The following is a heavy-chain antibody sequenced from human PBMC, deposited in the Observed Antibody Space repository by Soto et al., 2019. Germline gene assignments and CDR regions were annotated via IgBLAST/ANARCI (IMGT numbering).Heavy chain of an antibody. CDR3: TTDPRGYCSSSSCYAPFDY. Sequence: EVQLVESGGGLVKPGGSLRLSCAASGFTFSNAWMSWVRQAPGKGLEWVGRIKSKTDGGTTDYAAPVKGRFTISRDDSKNTLYLQMNSLKTEDTAVYYCTTDPRGYCSSSSCYAPFDYWGQGTLVTVSS. V-gene: IGHV3-15*01. J-gene: IGHJ4*02. CDR2: IKSKTDGGTT. D-gene: IGHD2-2*01. CDR1: GFTFSNAW.